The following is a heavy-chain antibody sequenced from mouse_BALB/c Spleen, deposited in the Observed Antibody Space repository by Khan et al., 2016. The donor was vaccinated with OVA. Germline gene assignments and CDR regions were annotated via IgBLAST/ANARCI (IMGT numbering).Heavy chain of an antibody. J-gene: IGHJ3*01. Sequence: EVQLQESGPSLVQPSQTLSLTRSVSGDSITSGFWSWVRKFPGNKLEYMGYMIYSGYTYYNPSLKGRFSITRHTSKNQYYLQLNSVTTEDTATYYCATSTYKYAFAYWGQGALVTVSA. CDR2: MIYSGYT. CDR1: GDSITSGF. CDR3: ATSTYKYAFAY. V-gene: IGHV3-8*02. D-gene: IGHD1-3*01.